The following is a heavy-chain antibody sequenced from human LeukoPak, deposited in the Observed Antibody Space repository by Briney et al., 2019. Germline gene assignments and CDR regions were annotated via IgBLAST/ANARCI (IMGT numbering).Heavy chain of an antibody. J-gene: IGHJ6*03. CDR3: AKGYVWEASYYYYYMDV. D-gene: IGHD3-16*01. CDR2: IRYDGSNK. Sequence: GGSLRLSCAASGFTFSSYSMNWVRQAPGKGLEWVAFIRYDGSNKYYADSVKGRFTISRDNSKNTLYLQMNSLRVEDTAVYYCAKGYVWEASYYYYYMDVWGKGTTVTISS. CDR1: GFTFSSYS. V-gene: IGHV3-30*02.